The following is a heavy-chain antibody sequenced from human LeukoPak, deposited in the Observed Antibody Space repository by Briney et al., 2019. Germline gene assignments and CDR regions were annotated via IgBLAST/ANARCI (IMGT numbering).Heavy chain of an antibody. J-gene: IGHJ4*02. CDR2: TWYGGATE. D-gene: IGHD3-22*01. CDR1: GFTFTSFS. V-gene: IGHV3-33*06. Sequence: PGGALRLSFSASGFTFTSFSMHWVPQTPAKGLQWVAGTWYGGATEHYEDSVRGRFTISRDDSKNTLYLQMNSLRAEDTAVYYCAKTRESTGYYSFDHWGQGTVVTVSS. CDR3: AKTRESTGYYSFDH.